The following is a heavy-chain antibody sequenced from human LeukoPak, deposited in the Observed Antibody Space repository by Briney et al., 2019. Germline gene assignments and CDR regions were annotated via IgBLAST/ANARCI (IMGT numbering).Heavy chain of an antibody. CDR2: ITANGGST. CDR1: GFTFSTYS. Sequence: GGSLRLSCAASGFTFSTYSMTWVRQAPGKGLEWVSSITANGGSTYYADSVKGRFTISRDNSKNTLSLQMNSLGADDTAVYHCARDSGSYLQPTDYWRQGTLVTVSS. V-gene: IGHV3-23*01. J-gene: IGHJ4*02. CDR3: ARDSGSYLQPTDY. D-gene: IGHD1-26*01.